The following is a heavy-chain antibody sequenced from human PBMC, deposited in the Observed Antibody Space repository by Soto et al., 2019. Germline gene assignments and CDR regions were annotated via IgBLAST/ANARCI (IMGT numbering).Heavy chain of an antibody. D-gene: IGHD7-27*01. CDR1: GYTFSSYA. CDR3: ARDTGDGTFDF. J-gene: IGHJ4*02. V-gene: IGHV1-3*01. Sequence: VKVSCKASGYTFSSYAMHWVLQAPGQRLEWMGWINAGYGNTKSSQKFQDRVTISRDTSASTAYMELTSLRSEDTAVYYCARDTGDGTFDFWGQGTLVTVSS. CDR2: INAGYGNT.